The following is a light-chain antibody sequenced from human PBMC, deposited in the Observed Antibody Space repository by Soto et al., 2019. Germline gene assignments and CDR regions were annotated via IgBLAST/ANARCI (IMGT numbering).Light chain of an antibody. Sequence: DIQMTQSPSSLSASVGDRLTITCQASQDISNFLNWYQQKPGRAPKLLIYLASTLEKGVPSRFSGSGSGTLFTLTISSLQPEDFATYYCQQFDIAPPKLTFGGGTKVDIK. J-gene: IGKJ4*01. CDR3: QQFDIAPPKLT. CDR2: LAS. V-gene: IGKV1-33*01. CDR1: QDISNF.